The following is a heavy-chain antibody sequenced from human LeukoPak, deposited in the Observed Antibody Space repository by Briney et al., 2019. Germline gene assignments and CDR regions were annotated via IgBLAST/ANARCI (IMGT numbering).Heavy chain of an antibody. D-gene: IGHD2-15*01. V-gene: IGHV6-1*01. J-gene: IGHJ4*02. CDR1: GDSVSSKRAA. CDR3: AREEYTSSSLDY. CDR2: TYYRSKWYN. Sequence: SQTLSLTCAISGDSVSSKRAAWNWIRQSPSRGLEGLGRTYYRSKWYNDYAVSVTSRITINQDQSKNQFSLQLDSVTPEDAAVYFCAREEYTSSSLDYWGPGTLVTVSS.